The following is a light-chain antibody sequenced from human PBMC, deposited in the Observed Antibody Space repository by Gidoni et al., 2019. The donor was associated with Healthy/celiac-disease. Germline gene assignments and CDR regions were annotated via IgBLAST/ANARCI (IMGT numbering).Light chain of an antibody. CDR3: QQRSNWPRVYT. J-gene: IGKJ2*01. V-gene: IGKV3-11*01. Sequence: IVLTQSPATLSLSPGERATLSCRASQSVSSYLAWYQQKPGQAPRLLIYDASNRATGIPARFSGSGSGTDFTLTISSLEPEDFAVYYCQQRSNWPRVYTFGQGTKLEIK. CDR2: DAS. CDR1: QSVSSY.